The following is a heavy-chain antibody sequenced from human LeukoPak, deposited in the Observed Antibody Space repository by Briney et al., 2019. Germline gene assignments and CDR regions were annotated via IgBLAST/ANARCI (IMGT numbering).Heavy chain of an antibody. V-gene: IGHV1-2*02. CDR2: INPNSGGT. J-gene: IGHJ3*02. Sequence: VASVKVSCKASGYTFTGYYMHWVRQAPGQGLEWMGWINPNSGGTNYAQTFQGRITMTRDTSISTAYMELSSLKSDDTAVYYCARLSTATRHWLAAPDTWGQGTVVTVSS. D-gene: IGHD6-19*01. CDR1: GYTFTGYY. CDR3: ARLSTATRHWLAAPDT.